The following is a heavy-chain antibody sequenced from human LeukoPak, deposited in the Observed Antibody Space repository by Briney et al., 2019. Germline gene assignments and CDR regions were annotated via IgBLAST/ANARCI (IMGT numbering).Heavy chain of an antibody. Sequence: GESLKISCEASGYTFTNYWIAWVRQMPGKGLEWMGIILPHNSETKYSPSFQGQVAISADKSIGTAYLQWGSLKASDTAMYYCARLGAADTGAFDIWGQGTMVTVSS. CDR2: ILPHNSET. J-gene: IGHJ3*02. CDR3: ARLGAADTGAFDI. CDR1: GYTFTNYW. D-gene: IGHD6-13*01. V-gene: IGHV5-51*01.